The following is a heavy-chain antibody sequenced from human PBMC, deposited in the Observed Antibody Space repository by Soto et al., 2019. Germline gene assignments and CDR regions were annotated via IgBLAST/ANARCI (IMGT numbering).Heavy chain of an antibody. V-gene: IGHV1-18*01. CDR3: ARVRQLVGYSYYYMDV. Sequence: APVKVSSKAPGFPIYKHCISWGRLEPGKGLEWMGWISAYNGDTHYTQRLQGRVTMTTYTSTSTAYMELRGLSSDDTAVYYCARVRQLVGYSYYYMDVWGKGTTVTVSS. CDR1: GFPIYKHC. J-gene: IGHJ6*03. D-gene: IGHD6-6*01. CDR2: ISAYNGDT.